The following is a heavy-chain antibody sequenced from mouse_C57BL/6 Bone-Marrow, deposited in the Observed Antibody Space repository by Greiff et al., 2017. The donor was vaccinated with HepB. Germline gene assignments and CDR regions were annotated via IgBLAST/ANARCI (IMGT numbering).Heavy chain of an antibody. CDR1: GYTFTDYE. CDR2: IDPETGGT. D-gene: IGHD3-2*02. CDR3: RGGTAQGYFDY. Sequence: VQLQQSGAELVRPGASVTLSCKASGYTFTDYEMHWVKQTPVHGLEWIGAIDPETGGTAYNQKFKGKAILTADKSSSTAYMELRSLTSEDSAVYYCRGGTAQGYFDYWGQGTTLTVSS. J-gene: IGHJ2*01. V-gene: IGHV1-15*01.